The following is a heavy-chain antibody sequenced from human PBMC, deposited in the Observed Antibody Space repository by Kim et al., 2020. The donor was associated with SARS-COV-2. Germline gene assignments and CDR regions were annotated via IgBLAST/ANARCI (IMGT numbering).Heavy chain of an antibody. CDR2: ISSSSSYI. CDR1: GFTFSSYS. CDR3: ARGYCSRTSCYYRRDYYYYGMDV. D-gene: IGHD2-2*01. J-gene: IGHJ6*02. Sequence: GGSLRLSCAASGFTFSSYSMNWVRQAPGKGLEWVSSISSSSSYIYYADSVKGRFTISRDNAKNSLYLQMNSLRAEDTAVYYCARGYCSRTSCYYRRDYYYYGMDVWGQGTTVTVSS. V-gene: IGHV3-21*01.